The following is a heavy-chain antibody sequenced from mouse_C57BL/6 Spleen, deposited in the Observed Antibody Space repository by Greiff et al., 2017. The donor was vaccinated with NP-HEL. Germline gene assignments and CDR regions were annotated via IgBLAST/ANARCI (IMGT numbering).Heavy chain of an antibody. CDR3: ARGLRRAY. D-gene: IGHD1-1*01. CDR2: IYPSDSET. J-gene: IGHJ3*01. V-gene: IGHV1-61*01. CDR1: GYTFTSYW. Sequence: QVQLKQPGAELVRPGSSVKLSCKASGYTFTSYWMDWVKQRPGQGLEWIGNIYPSDSETHYNQKFKDKATLTVDKSSSTAYMQLSSLTSEDSAVYYCARGLRRAYWGQGTLVTVSA.